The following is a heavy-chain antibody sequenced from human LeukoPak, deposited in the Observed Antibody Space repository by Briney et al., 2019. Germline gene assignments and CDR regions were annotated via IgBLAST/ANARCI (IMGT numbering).Heavy chain of an antibody. CDR1: GFTFDDYA. V-gene: IGHV3-9*01. D-gene: IGHD3-10*01. CDR3: AKDSSTMVRGVIYFDY. Sequence: PGGSLRLSCAASGFTFDDYAMHWVRQAPGKGLEWVSGISWNGGSIGYADSVKGRFTISRDKAKSSLYLQMNSLRAEDTALYYCAKDSSTMVRGVIYFDYWGQGTLVTVSS. J-gene: IGHJ4*02. CDR2: ISWNGGSI.